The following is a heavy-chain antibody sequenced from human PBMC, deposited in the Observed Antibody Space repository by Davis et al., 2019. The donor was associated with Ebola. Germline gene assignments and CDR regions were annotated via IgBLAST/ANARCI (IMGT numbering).Heavy chain of an antibody. J-gene: IGHJ4*02. CDR3: LPWPSVPDYFDY. CDR1: GFTFSSYA. CDR2: ISGSGGST. V-gene: IGHV3-23*01. D-gene: IGHD5-12*01. Sequence: PGGSLRLSCAASGFTFSSYAMSWVRQAPGKGLEWVSGISGSGGSTYYADSVKGRFTISRDNSKNTMYVQMNSLRAEDTAVYAKLPWPSVPDYFDYWGQGTLVTVSS.